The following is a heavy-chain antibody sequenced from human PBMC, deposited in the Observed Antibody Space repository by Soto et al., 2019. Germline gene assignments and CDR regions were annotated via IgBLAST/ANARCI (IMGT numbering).Heavy chain of an antibody. CDR3: ARDELAVAATRYFFGMDV. V-gene: IGHV4-59*01. J-gene: IGHJ6*02. D-gene: IGHD6-19*01. Sequence: SETLSLTCTVSGGPIRGYHWSWTRQPPGKGLEWIGYIYYNGSTNFNPSLKSRVSISVDMSKNQFSLKLSSVTAADTAVYYFARDELAVAATRYFFGMDVWGQGTTVTVSS. CDR1: GGPIRGYH. CDR2: IYYNGST.